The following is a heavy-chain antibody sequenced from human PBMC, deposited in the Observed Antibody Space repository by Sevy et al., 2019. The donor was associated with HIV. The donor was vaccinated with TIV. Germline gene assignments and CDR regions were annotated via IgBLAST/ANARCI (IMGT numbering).Heavy chain of an antibody. V-gene: IGHV5-51*01. Sequence: GESLKISCKGSGYSFTKYWIGWVRQMPGKGLEWMGIIYPGDSDTRYRPSFQGQVTISADKSISTANLQWSSLKASDTAMYYCTSLGGNDTSGYHFFDHWGQGTLVTVSS. D-gene: IGHD3-22*01. J-gene: IGHJ4*02. CDR1: GYSFTKYW. CDR2: IYPGDSDT. CDR3: TSLGGNDTSGYHFFDH.